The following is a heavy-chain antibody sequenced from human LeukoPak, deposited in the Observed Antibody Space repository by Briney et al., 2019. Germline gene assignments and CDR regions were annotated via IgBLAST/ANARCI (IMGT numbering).Heavy chain of an antibody. CDR3: ATAPQYYFDH. CDR1: GGSFSGYY. Sequence: SETLSLTCAVYGGSFSGYYWSWIRQPPGKGLEWIGEINHSGSTNYNPSLKSRVTISVDTSKNQFSLKLSSVTAADTAVYYCATAPQYYFDHWGQGTLVTVSS. CDR2: INHSGST. V-gene: IGHV4-34*01. J-gene: IGHJ4*02. D-gene: IGHD6-19*01.